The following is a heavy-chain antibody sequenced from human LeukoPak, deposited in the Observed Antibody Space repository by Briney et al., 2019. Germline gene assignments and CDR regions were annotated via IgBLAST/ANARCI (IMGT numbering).Heavy chain of an antibody. D-gene: IGHD3-10*01. CDR3: ARQGGDSMVRGVIKDWFGP. Sequence: SETLSLTCTVSGGSLSSSTYYWGWIRQSAGEGLEWIGSIYYSGYTYYSPSLKSRLTIFVDTSKNQFSLKLSSVTAADTAVYYCARQGGDSMVRGVIKDWFGPWGQGTLVTVPS. V-gene: IGHV4-39*01. J-gene: IGHJ5*02. CDR2: IYYSGYT. CDR1: GGSLSSSTYY.